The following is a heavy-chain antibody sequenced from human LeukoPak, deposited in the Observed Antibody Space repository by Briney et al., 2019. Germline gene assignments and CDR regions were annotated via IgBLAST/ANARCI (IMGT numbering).Heavy chain of an antibody. CDR3: ARDVLYPYYYYGMDV. CDR2: ISHSGST. Sequence: SETLSLTCAVYGGSFSGYYWSWIRQPPGKGLEWIGEISHSGSTNYNPSLKSRVTISVDTSRNQFSLKLSSVTAADTAVYYCARDVLYPYYYYGMDVWGQGTTVTVSS. CDR1: GGSFSGYY. V-gene: IGHV4-34*01. J-gene: IGHJ6*02.